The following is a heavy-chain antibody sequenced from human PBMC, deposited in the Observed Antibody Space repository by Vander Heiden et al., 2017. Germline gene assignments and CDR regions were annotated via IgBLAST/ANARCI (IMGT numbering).Heavy chain of an antibody. Sequence: EVQLLESGAGLVQPGWSLRLSCAASGFTFSSYAMSWARQAPGKGLEWVSAISGSGGSTYDADSVKGRFTISRDNSKNTLYLQMNSLRAEDTAVYYCAKGYDYEGGYYFDYWGQGTLVTVSS. CDR1: GFTFSSYA. J-gene: IGHJ4*02. CDR3: AKGYDYEGGYYFDY. V-gene: IGHV3-23*01. CDR2: ISGSGGST. D-gene: IGHD5-12*01.